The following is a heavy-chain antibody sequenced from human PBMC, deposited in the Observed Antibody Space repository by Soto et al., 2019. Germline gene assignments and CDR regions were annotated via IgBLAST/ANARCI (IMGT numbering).Heavy chain of an antibody. CDR2: IYYSGST. J-gene: IGHJ5*02. CDR3: ARDPSYSSSWYGWFDP. D-gene: IGHD6-13*01. V-gene: IGHV4-59*01. Sequence: TSETLSLTCTVSGGSISSYYWSWIRQPPGKGLEWIGYIYYSGSTNYNPSLKSQVTISVDTSKNQFSLKLSSVTAADTAVYYCARDPSYSSSWYGWFDPWGQGTLVTVSS. CDR1: GGSISSYY.